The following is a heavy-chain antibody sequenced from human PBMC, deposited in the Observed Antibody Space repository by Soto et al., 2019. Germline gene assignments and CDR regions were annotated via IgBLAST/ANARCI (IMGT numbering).Heavy chain of an antibody. CDR1: GDSFTSYY. J-gene: IGHJ4*02. CDR2: INHAGHT. CDR3: ARKSFDLRYFDL. V-gene: IGHV4-34*01. Sequence: QVQLQQWGAGLFKPSETLSLTCNVSGDSFTSYYWTWVRQPPGKGLEWIGEINHAGHTNYFPSLKSRVTILVDRSRNQFSLKLSSVTVADTAIYYCARKSFDLRYFDLWGQGTLVTVSS.